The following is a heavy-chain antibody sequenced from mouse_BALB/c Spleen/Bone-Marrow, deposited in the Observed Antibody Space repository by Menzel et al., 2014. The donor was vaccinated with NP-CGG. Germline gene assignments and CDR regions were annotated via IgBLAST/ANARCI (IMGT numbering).Heavy chain of an antibody. V-gene: IGHV5-12*02. J-gene: IGHJ3*01. CDR2: ISNGGGST. Sequence: VQLKDSGGGLVQPGGSLKLSCATSGFTFSDYYMYWVRQTPEKRLEWVAYISNGGGSTYYPDTVKGRFTISRDNAKNTLYLQMSRLKSEDTAMYYCASTYYGNPFAYWGQGTLVTVSA. CDR1: GFTFSDYY. D-gene: IGHD2-10*01. CDR3: ASTYYGNPFAY.